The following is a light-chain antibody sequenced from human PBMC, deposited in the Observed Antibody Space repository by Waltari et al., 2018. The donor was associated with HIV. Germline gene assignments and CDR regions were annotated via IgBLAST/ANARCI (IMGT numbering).Light chain of an antibody. J-gene: IGLJ1*01. CDR3: AAWDDSLNGYV. V-gene: IGLV1-44*01. CDR1: SSNIGSNT. CDR2: TNN. Sequence: QSVLTQPPSASGTPGQRLTISCSGSSSNIGSNTATWYQPRPGTAPKLLIHTNNQRPSGVPDRFSGSKSGTSASLAISGLQSEDEADYYCAAWDDSLNGYVFGTGTKVTVL.